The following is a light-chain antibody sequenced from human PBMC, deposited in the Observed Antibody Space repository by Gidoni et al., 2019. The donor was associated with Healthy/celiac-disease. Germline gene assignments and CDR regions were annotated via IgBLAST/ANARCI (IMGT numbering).Light chain of an antibody. CDR1: KLGDKY. CDR3: QAWDSSIVV. J-gene: IGLJ2*01. CDR2: QDS. Sequence: SYELTQPPSVSVSPGQTASITCSGDKLGDKYACWYQQKPGQPPVLVIYQDSKRPSGIPERFSGSNSGNTATLTISGTQAMDEADYDCQAWDSSIVVFGGGTKLTVL. V-gene: IGLV3-1*01.